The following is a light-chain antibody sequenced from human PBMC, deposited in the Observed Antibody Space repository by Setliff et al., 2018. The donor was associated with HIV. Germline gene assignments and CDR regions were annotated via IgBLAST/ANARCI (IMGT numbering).Light chain of an antibody. Sequence: QSALTQPASVSGSPGQSITISCTETSSDVGGYNLVSWYQHHPGKAPKLMISEVSKRPSGVSNRFSGSRSGNTASLTISGLQAEDEAEYYCCSYAGTITFYVFGTGTKVTVL. CDR3: CSYAGTITFYV. J-gene: IGLJ1*01. CDR2: EVS. CDR1: SSDVGGYNL. V-gene: IGLV2-23*02.